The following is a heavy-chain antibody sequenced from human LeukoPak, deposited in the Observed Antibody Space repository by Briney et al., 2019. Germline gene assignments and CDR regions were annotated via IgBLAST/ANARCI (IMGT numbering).Heavy chain of an antibody. CDR2: ISSSGGTI. D-gene: IGHD3/OR15-3a*01. CDR1: GFIFSDYY. CDR3: ARQDALWTPSIPP. J-gene: IGHJ5*02. Sequence: PGGSLRLSCAASGFIFSDYYMSWIRQAPGKGLEWVSYISSSGGTIYYADPVKGRFIVSRDNAKNSLYLQMNSLRAEDTAVYYCARQDALWTPSIPPWGQGTLVSVS. V-gene: IGHV3-11*04.